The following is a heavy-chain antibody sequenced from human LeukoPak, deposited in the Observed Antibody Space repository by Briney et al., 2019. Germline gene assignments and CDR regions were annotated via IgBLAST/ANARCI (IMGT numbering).Heavy chain of an antibody. CDR1: GFTFSSYA. V-gene: IGHV3-30*04. J-gene: IGHJ4*02. CDR2: ISYDGSNK. CDR3: ARDLGGGTLFGVVY. D-gene: IGHD3-3*01. Sequence: PGGSPRLSCAASGFTFSSYAMHWVRQAPGKGLEWVAVISYDGSNKYYADSVKGRFTISRDNSKNTLYLQMNSLRAEDTAAYYCARDLGGGTLFGVVYWGQGTLATVSS.